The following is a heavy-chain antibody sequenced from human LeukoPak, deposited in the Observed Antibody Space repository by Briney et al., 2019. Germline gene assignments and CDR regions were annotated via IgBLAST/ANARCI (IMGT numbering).Heavy chain of an antibody. J-gene: IGHJ4*02. V-gene: IGHV3-33*01. CDR2: IWYDGSNK. CDR3: ARDKVDGGLDY. Sequence: PGRSLRLSCAASGFTFSSYGMHWVRQAPGKGLEWVAVIWYDGSNKYYADSVKGRFTISRDNSKNTLYLQMDSLRAEDTAVYYCARDKVDGGLDYWGQGTPVTVSS. CDR1: GFTFSSYG. D-gene: IGHD4-23*01.